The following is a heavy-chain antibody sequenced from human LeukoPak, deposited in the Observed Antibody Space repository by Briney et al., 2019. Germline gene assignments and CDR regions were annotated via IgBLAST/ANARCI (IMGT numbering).Heavy chain of an antibody. CDR1: GFTFSSYA. CDR2: LSGGGGGTNYA. V-gene: IGHV3-23*01. Sequence: GGSLRLSCAASGFTFSSYAMSWVRQSPGKGLVWVSGLSGGGGGTNYAYYTDSVKGRFTISRDNSKNTLYLEMNSLRAEDTAVYYCAKSLHNTKWFAAFDCWGQGILVTVSS. CDR3: AKSLHNTKWFAAFDC. D-gene: IGHD3-10*01. J-gene: IGHJ4*02.